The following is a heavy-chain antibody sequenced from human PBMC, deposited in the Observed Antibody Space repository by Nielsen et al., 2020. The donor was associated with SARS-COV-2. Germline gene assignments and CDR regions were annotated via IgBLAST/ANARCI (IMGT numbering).Heavy chain of an antibody. J-gene: IGHJ4*02. CDR3: AKDTTPAVAAPDY. Sequence: GESLKISCAASGFTFSSYAMSWVRQAPGKGLEWVSAISGSGGSTYYADSVKGRFTISRDNAKNSLYLQMNSLRAEDTALYYCAKDTTPAVAAPDYWGQGTLVTVSS. CDR1: GFTFSSYA. D-gene: IGHD6-19*01. CDR2: ISGSGGST. V-gene: IGHV3-23*01.